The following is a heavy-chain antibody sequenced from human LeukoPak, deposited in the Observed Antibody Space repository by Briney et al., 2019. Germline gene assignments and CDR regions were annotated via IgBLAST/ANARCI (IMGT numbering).Heavy chain of an antibody. D-gene: IGHD3-3*01. J-gene: IGHJ4*02. CDR3: ARDDWSGYSWGFDY. V-gene: IGHV3-30-3*01. CDR1: GFTFSSYA. Sequence: PGGSLRLSCAASGFTFSSYAMHWVRQAPGKGLEWVAVISYDGSNKYYADSVKGRFTISRDNSKNTLYLQMNSLRAEDTAVYYCARDDWSGYSWGFDYWGQGTLVTVSP. CDR2: ISYDGSNK.